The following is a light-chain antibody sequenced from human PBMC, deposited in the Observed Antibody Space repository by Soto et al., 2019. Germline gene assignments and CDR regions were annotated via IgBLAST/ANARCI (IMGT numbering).Light chain of an antibody. Sequence: DIQMTQSPSSLSASVGDRVTITCRASQSISNYLNWYQQKPGKAPKLLIYAASSLQSGVPSRFSGSGSGTDFTLTINSLQPADFATYYCQQSYSTPWTFGQGTKVEIK. CDR2: AAS. V-gene: IGKV1-39*01. CDR3: QQSYSTPWT. J-gene: IGKJ1*01. CDR1: QSISNY.